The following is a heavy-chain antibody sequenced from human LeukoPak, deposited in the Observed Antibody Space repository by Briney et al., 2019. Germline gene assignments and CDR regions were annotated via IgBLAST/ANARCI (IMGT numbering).Heavy chain of an antibody. V-gene: IGHV3-9*01. D-gene: IGHD5-18*01. J-gene: IGHJ4*02. Sequence: GGSLRLSCAASGFTFDDYAMHWVRQAPGKGLEWVSGISWNSGSIGYADSVKGRFTISRDNAKNSLYLQMNSLRAEDTALYYCARGRDSYGLDYWGQGTLVTVSS. CDR3: ARGRDSYGLDY. CDR1: GFTFDDYA. CDR2: ISWNSGSI.